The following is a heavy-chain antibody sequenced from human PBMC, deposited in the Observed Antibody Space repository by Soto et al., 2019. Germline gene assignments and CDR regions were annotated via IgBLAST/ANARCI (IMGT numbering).Heavy chain of an antibody. CDR2: ISAYNGNT. V-gene: IGHV1-18*01. D-gene: IGHD4-17*01. CDR1: GYTFTGYS. Sequence: QVQLVQSGAEVKKPGASVKVSCKASGYTFTGYSVGWVRQAPGQGLEWMGWISAYNGNTNYAQKFQDRLTMTTDASTSPAYMELRSLRSDDTAVYYCARPSGSYGDYAWSLKYWGQGTLVTVSS. J-gene: IGHJ4*02. CDR3: ARPSGSYGDYAWSLKY.